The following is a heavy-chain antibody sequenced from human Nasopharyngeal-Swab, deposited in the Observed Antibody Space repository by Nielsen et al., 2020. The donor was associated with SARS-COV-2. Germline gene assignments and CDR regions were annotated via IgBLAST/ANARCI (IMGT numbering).Heavy chain of an antibody. CDR2: ISYDGSNK. V-gene: IGHV3-30*04. Sequence: GGSLRLYCAASGFTFSSYAMHWVRQAPGKGLEWVAVISYDGSNKYYADSVKGRFTISRDNSKNTLYLQMNSLRAEDTAVYYCASMYYYDSSGYYHLMDYFDYWGQGTLVTVSS. CDR1: GFTFSSYA. CDR3: ASMYYYDSSGYYHLMDYFDY. D-gene: IGHD3-22*01. J-gene: IGHJ4*02.